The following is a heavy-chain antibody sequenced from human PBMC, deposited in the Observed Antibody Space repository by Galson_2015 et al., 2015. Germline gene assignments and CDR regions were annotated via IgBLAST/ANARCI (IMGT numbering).Heavy chain of an antibody. D-gene: IGHD2-2*01. Sequence: QSGAEVKKPGESLKISCTGSGYSFTSYWIGWVRQMPGKGLEWMGIIYPGDSDTRYSPSFQGQVTISADKSISTAYLQWSSLKASDTAMYYCARLDGSCSSTSCYLDAFDIWGQGTMVTVSS. CDR2: IYPGDSDT. V-gene: IGHV5-51*01. CDR1: GYSFTSYW. CDR3: ARLDGSCSSTSCYLDAFDI. J-gene: IGHJ3*02.